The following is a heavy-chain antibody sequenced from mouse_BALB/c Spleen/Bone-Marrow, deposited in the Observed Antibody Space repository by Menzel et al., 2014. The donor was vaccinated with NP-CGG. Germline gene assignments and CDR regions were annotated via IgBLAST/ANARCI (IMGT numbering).Heavy chain of an antibody. CDR2: IHPSDSEF. CDR3: ARIYDGYYGGFFDY. J-gene: IGHJ2*01. D-gene: IGHD2-3*01. V-gene: IGHV1-61*01. Sequence: VKLMEYGAELVRPGASVKLSCKVSGYSFTSYWMNWVKPRPGQGLEWIGMIHPSDSEFRLNQKFKDKATLTVDKSSSTGYMKLSSLTSEDSAVYDWARIYDGYYGGFFDYWGQGTPRTVSS. CDR1: GYSFTSYW.